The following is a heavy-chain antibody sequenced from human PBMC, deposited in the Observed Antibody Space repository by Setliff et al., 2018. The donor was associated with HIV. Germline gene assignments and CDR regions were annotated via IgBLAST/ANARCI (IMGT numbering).Heavy chain of an antibody. CDR1: GGSVSSGSYY. CDR2: IYYSGST. D-gene: IGHD6-25*01. Sequence: SETLSLTCTVSGGSVSSGSYYWSWIRQPPGKGLEWIGYIYYSGSTKHNPSLKSRVSISLDTSKNQFSLKLTSVTAADTAVYYCARYSPRGYTLTGPYWGQGTLVTVSS. V-gene: IGHV4-61*01. CDR3: ARYSPRGYTLTGPY. J-gene: IGHJ4*02.